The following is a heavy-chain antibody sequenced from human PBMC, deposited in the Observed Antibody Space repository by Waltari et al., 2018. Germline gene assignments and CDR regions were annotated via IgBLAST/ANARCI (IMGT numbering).Heavy chain of an antibody. CDR1: VGTFSNYA. J-gene: IGHJ3*02. V-gene: IGHV1-69*01. CDR2: IIPVFRSA. CDR3: ARPRTTVGTGLWNDGLQI. Sequence: QVQLVQSGAEVKKPGSSVKVSCKASVGTFSNYAITWVRQAPGQGLEWMGGIIPVFRSANYAQNVRVRVTITADESTSTAYMELMGLTSDDTAVYYCARPRTTVGTGLWNDGLQIWGQGTLVTVSS. D-gene: IGHD1-1*01.